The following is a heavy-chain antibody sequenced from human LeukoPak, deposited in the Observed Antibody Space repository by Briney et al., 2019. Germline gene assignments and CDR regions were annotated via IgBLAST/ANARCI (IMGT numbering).Heavy chain of an antibody. Sequence: LGASVKVSCKASGYTFTGYYMHWVRQAPGQGLEWMGLINPNSGGTNYAQKFQGRVAMTGDTSISTAYMDLSRLRSDDTAVYYCVRHGRFYDAFDIWGQGTMVTVSS. CDR1: GYTFTGYY. CDR3: VRHGRFYDAFDI. V-gene: IGHV1-2*03. D-gene: IGHD3-3*01. J-gene: IGHJ3*02. CDR2: INPNSGGT.